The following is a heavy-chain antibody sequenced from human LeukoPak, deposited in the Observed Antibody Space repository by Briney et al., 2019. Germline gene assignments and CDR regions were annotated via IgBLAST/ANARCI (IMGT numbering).Heavy chain of an antibody. V-gene: IGHV1-46*01. Sequence: ASVKVSCKASGYTFTSYGISWVRQAPGQGLEWMGIINPSGGSTSYAQKFQGRVTMTRDMSTSTVYMELSSLRSEGTAVYYCARPLMATIAFDIWGQGTMVTVSS. D-gene: IGHD5-24*01. CDR3: ARPLMATIAFDI. CDR1: GYTFTSYG. J-gene: IGHJ3*02. CDR2: INPSGGST.